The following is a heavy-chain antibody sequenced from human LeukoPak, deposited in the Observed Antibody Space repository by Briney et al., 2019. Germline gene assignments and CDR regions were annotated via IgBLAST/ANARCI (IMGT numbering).Heavy chain of an antibody. CDR2: IRSKPNSYAT. J-gene: IGHJ4*02. V-gene: IGHV3-73*01. D-gene: IGHD2-21*02. CDR1: GFTISGSA. Sequence: GGSLRLSCAASGFTISGSAMHWVRQASGKGLEWVGRIRSKPNSYATSYAASVTGRFTISRDDSKNTAYLQMNSLKTEDTAVYYCTRHWDVEGTNYFDYWGQGTLVTVSS. CDR3: TRHWDVEGTNYFDY.